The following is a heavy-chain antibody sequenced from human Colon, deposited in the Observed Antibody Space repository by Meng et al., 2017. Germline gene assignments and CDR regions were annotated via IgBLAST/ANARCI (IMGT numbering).Heavy chain of an antibody. CDR3: SRVKDYHDTSGYYFPFDY. D-gene: IGHD3-22*01. J-gene: IGHJ4*02. CDR1: GFTFGDYA. V-gene: IGHV3-49*03. Sequence: GGSLRLSCTASGFTFGDYAMSWFRQAPGKGLEWVGFIRSKGYGGTKEYAASVKGRFTISRDDSNSIAYLQMNSLKTEDTALYYCSRVKDYHDTSGYYFPFDYWGQGTLVTVSS. CDR2: IRSKGYGGTK.